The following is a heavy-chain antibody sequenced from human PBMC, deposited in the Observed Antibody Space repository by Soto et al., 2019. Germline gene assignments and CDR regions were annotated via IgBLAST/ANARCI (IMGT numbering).Heavy chain of an antibody. J-gene: IGHJ6*02. CDR2: IIPFIGTA. CDR3: ARVVMTTVHASYYYGMDV. D-gene: IGHD4-4*01. CDR1: GGTFSSYA. Sequence: SVKVSCKASGGTFSSYAISWVRQAPGQGLQWMGRIIPFIGTANYAQKFQGRVTITANESTSTAYMELTRLRSEDTAACYCARVVMTTVHASYYYGMDVWGQGTTVTVSS. V-gene: IGHV1-69*11.